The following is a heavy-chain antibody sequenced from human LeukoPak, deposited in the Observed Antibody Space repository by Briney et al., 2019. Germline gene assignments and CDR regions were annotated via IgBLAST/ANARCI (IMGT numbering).Heavy chain of an antibody. CDR1: GFTFSSYE. D-gene: IGHD6-19*01. J-gene: IGHJ4*02. V-gene: IGHV3-48*03. CDR3: ARGTDDSSGWYWLY. CDR2: ISSSGSGGST. Sequence: GGSLRLSCVASGFTFSSYEMNWVRQAPGEGLEWVSYISSSGSGGSTYYAGSVKGRFTISRDNSKNTLFLQVNSLRAEDTAVYYCARGTDDSSGWYWLYWGQGTLVTVSS.